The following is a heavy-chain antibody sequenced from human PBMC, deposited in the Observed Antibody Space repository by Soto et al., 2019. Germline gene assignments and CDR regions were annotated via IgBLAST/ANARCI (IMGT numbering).Heavy chain of an antibody. CDR3: ARYVWPSPSRSYFES. Sequence: SETLSLTCTVSGSSISNGYYWSWVRQPPRKWLEWIATINHSGATYFNPSLKSRVTISIDTSRNQFSLQLTSMTAADTAVYFCARYVWPSPSRSYFESLDQGTLVTVSS. J-gene: IGHJ4*02. CDR2: INHSGAT. V-gene: IGHV4-38-2*02. D-gene: IGHD3-16*01. CDR1: GSSISNGYY.